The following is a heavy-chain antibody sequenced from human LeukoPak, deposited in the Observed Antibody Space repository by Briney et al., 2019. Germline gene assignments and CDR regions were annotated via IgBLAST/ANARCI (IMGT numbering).Heavy chain of an antibody. CDR3: ARQRMPHSRSYTFPFDI. D-gene: IGHD1-26*01. J-gene: IGHJ3*02. V-gene: IGHV5-51*01. CDR2: IHPGASDS. Sequence: GESLKISCKASGYSFTNYWIGWVRQMPGKGPEWMGIIHPGASDSKYSPSIQGQVTISADKSITTAYLQWSSLKASDTAMYYCARQRMPHSRSYTFPFDIWGQGTMVTVSS. CDR1: GYSFTNYW.